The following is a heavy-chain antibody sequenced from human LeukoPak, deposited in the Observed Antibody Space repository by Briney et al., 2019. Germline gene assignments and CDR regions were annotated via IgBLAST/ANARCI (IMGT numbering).Heavy chain of an antibody. CDR3: ARDRGSGSYYVNFDS. D-gene: IGHD3-10*01. CDR2: INPNSGGT. CDR1: GYSFTGYC. J-gene: IGHJ4*02. Sequence: ASVKVSCKASGYSFTGYCIHWVRQAPGQGLEWMGWINPNSGGTDYAQKFQGRVTMTRGTSISTAYMELSSLRSDDTAVYYCARDRGSGSYYVNFDSWGPGTLVTVSS. V-gene: IGHV1-2*02.